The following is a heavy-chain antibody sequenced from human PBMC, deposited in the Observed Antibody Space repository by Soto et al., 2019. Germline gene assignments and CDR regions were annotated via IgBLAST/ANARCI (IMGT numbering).Heavy chain of an antibody. Sequence: VQLVESGGGLVQPGRSLRLSCAASGFTFDDYAMHWVRQAPGKGLEWVAVISYDGSNKYYADSVKGRFTISRDNSKNTLYLQMNSLRAEDTAVYYCARDLRLAVARDAGYDYWGQGTLVTVSS. J-gene: IGHJ4*02. CDR3: ARDLRLAVARDAGYDY. CDR2: ISYDGSNK. CDR1: GFTFDDYA. D-gene: IGHD6-19*01. V-gene: IGHV3-30-3*01.